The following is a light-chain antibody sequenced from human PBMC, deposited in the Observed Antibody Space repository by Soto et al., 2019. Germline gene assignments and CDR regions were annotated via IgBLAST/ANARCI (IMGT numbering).Light chain of an antibody. Sequence: EIVLTQSPGTLSLSPGERATLSCRASQSVSSNTLAWYHQKPGQPPRLLIYGASSRATGIPDRFSGSGSGTDFTLTISRLEPEDFAVYYCQQYDNSITFGQGTRLEIE. CDR3: QQYDNSIT. CDR1: QSVSSNT. J-gene: IGKJ5*01. V-gene: IGKV3-20*01. CDR2: GAS.